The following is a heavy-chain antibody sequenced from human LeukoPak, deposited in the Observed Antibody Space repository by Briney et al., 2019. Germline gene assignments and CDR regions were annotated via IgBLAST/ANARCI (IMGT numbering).Heavy chain of an antibody. J-gene: IGHJ4*02. D-gene: IGHD3-3*01. CDR2: ISGSGGST. Sequence: GGSLRLSCAASGFTFSSYAMSWVRQAPGKGLEWVSAISGSGGSTYYADSVKGRFTISRDNSKNTLYLQMNSLRAEDTAVYYCANGPGLIGPYYDFWSANIGGTDYWGQGTLVTVSS. V-gene: IGHV3-23*01. CDR1: GFTFSSYA. CDR3: ANGPGLIGPYYDFWSANIGGTDY.